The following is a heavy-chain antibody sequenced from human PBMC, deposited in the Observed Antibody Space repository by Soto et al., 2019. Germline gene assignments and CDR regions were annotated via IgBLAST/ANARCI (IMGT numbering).Heavy chain of an antibody. CDR3: AKVIAAAVDY. J-gene: IGHJ4*02. CDR2: ISGSGGST. CDR1: VFTFISYA. V-gene: IGHV3-23*01. D-gene: IGHD6-13*01. Sequence: GWSLRLSCAASVFTFISYAMSWVRQAPGKGLEWVSAISGSGGSTYYADSVKGRFTISRDNSKNTLYLQMNSLRAEDTAVYYCAKVIAAAVDYWGQGTLVTVSS.